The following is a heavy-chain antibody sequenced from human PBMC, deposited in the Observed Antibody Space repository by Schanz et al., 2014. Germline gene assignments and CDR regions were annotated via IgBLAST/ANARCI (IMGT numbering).Heavy chain of an antibody. V-gene: IGHV3-23*01. CDR2: ITGASDHI. CDR1: GFTFSSYA. Sequence: EVQLLESGGGLVQPGGSLRLSCAASGFTFSSYAMSWVRQAPGKGLEWVSGITGASDHIDYAESVKSRFTISRDNSRNTLYLQMNSLRAEDTAVYYCLAPDYGMDVWGQGTTVTVSS. CDR3: LAPDYGMDV. J-gene: IGHJ6*02.